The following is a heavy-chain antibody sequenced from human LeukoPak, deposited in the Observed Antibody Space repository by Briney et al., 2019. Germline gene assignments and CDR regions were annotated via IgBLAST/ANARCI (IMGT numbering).Heavy chain of an antibody. CDR3: ARDGGHAFDI. V-gene: IGHV4-59*12. CDR2: IYYSGST. J-gene: IGHJ3*02. D-gene: IGHD3-16*01. CDR1: GGSISSYF. Sequence: PSETLSLTCTVSGGSISSYFWSWIRQPPGKGLEWIGYIYYSGSTDYNPSLKSRVTISLDTSKNQTSLKLSSVTAADTAVYYCARDGGHAFDIWGQGTMVTVSS.